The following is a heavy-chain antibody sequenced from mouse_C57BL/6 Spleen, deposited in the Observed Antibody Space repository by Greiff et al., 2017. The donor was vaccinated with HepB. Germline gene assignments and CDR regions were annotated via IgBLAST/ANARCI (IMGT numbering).Heavy chain of an antibody. Sequence: QVQLKESGPGLVQPSQSLSITCTVSGFSLTSYGVHWVRPSPGKGLEWLGVIWSGGSTDYNAAFISRLSISKDNSKSQVFFKMNSLQADDTAIYYCARKYYGSSHYYFDYWGQGTTLTVSS. D-gene: IGHD1-1*01. J-gene: IGHJ2*01. V-gene: IGHV2-2*01. CDR1: GFSLTSYG. CDR2: IWSGGST. CDR3: ARKYYGSSHYYFDY.